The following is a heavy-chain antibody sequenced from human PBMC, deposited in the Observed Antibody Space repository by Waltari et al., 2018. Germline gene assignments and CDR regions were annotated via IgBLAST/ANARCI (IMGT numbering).Heavy chain of an antibody. CDR1: GGSISSYS. V-gene: IGHV4-59*01. CDR2: IYDTGTT. J-gene: IGHJ3*02. CDR3: AKNYDDNVDGAFDI. D-gene: IGHD4-17*01. Sequence: QVQLQESGPGLVKPSETLSLTCIVPGGSISSYSWSWIRQPPVEGLEWIGYIYDTGTTNYNPSLKSRVTISVDTSKKQLSLKLRSVTAADTGVYYCAKNYDDNVDGAFDIWGQGTMVTVSS.